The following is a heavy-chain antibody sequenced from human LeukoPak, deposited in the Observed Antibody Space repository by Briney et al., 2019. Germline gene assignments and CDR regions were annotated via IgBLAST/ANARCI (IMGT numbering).Heavy chain of an antibody. V-gene: IGHV4-34*01. Sequence: SETLSLTCAVYGGSFSGYYWSWIRQPPGKGLEWIGEINHSGSTNYNPSPKSRVTISVDTSKNQFSLKLSSVTAADTAVYYCARKKTIFGVVIMWFDPWGQGTLVTVSS. CDR2: INHSGST. CDR3: ARKKTIFGVVIMWFDP. CDR1: GGSFSGYY. J-gene: IGHJ5*02. D-gene: IGHD3-3*01.